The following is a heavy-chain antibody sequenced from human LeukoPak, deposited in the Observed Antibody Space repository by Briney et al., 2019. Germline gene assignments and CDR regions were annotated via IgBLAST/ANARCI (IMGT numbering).Heavy chain of an antibody. CDR3: ARVRASYYLDY. CDR1: GGSFSGYY. Sequence: SETLSLTCAVYGGSFSGYYWSWIRQPPGKGLEWIGEINHSGSTSYKSSLKSRVTISVDTSKNQFSLKLSSVTAADTAVYYCARVRASYYLDYWGQGTLVTVSS. J-gene: IGHJ4*02. V-gene: IGHV4-34*01. CDR2: INHSGST. D-gene: IGHD1-26*01.